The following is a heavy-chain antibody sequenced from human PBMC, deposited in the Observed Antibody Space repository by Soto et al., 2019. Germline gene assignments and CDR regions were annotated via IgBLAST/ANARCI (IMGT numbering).Heavy chain of an antibody. Sequence: QVQLVESGGGVVQPGRSLRLSCAASGFTFSSYAMHWVRQAPGKGLEWVAVISYDGSNKYYADSVKGRFTISRDNSKNTLYLQMHSLRAEDTAVYYCARPRDGWYFDLWGRGTLVTVSS. J-gene: IGHJ2*01. CDR1: GFTFSSYA. V-gene: IGHV3-30-3*01. CDR3: ARPRDGWYFDL. CDR2: ISYDGSNK.